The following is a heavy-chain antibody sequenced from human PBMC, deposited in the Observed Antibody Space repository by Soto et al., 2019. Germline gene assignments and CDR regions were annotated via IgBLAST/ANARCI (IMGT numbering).Heavy chain of an antibody. J-gene: IGHJ5*02. V-gene: IGHV4-31*03. CDR3: ARSVFP. CDR2: FYYSGST. Sequence: PSETLSLTCTVSRGSISSGPYSWGLIRQPPGKGLEWIGFFYYSGSTYYNPSLKSRVTISVDTSKNQFSLKLSSVTAADTAVYYCARSVFPWGQGTLVTVSS. CDR1: RGSISSGPYS.